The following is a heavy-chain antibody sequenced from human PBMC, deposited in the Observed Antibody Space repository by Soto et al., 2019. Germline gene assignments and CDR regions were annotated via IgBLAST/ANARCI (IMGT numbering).Heavy chain of an antibody. CDR3: ARARRYNWNYVEEY. CDR2: IYYSGST. D-gene: IGHD1-7*01. V-gene: IGHV4-59*01. Sequence: SETLSLTCTVSGGSISSYYWSWIRQPPGKGLEWIGYIYYSGSTNYNPSLKSRVTISVDTSKNQFSLKLSSVTAADTAVYYCARARRYNWNYVEEYWGQGTLITVSS. J-gene: IGHJ4*02. CDR1: GGSISSYY.